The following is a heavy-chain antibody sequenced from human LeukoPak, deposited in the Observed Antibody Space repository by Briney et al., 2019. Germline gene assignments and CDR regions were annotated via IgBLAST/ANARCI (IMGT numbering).Heavy chain of an antibody. V-gene: IGHV3-21*04. CDR1: GFTFSSYS. D-gene: IGHD3-22*01. J-gene: IGHJ4*02. CDR2: ISSSSYI. CDR3: AKDRASYYDSSGSFDY. Sequence: GGSLRLSCAASGFTFSSYSMNWVRQAPGKGLEWVSSISSSSYIYYADSVKGRFTISRDNAKNSLYLQMNSLRAEDTALYYCAKDRASYYDSSGSFDYWGQGTLVTVSS.